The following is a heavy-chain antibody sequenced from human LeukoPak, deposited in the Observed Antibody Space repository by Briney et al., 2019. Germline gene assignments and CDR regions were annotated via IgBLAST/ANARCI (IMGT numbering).Heavy chain of an antibody. J-gene: IGHJ3*02. CDR2: IYYSGST. CDR1: GGSISSSSYY. D-gene: IGHD5-18*01. Sequence: SETLSLTCTASGGSISSSSYYWGWIRQPPGKGLEWIGSIYYSGSTYYNPSLKSRVTISVDTSKNQFSLKLSSVTAADTAVYYCARPQSDTADAFDIWGQGTMVTVSS. V-gene: IGHV4-39*01. CDR3: ARPQSDTADAFDI.